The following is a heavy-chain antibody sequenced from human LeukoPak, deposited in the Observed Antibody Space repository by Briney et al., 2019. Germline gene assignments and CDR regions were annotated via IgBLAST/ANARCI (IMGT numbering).Heavy chain of an antibody. CDR3: ARDGKRVTTQFYYYGIDL. J-gene: IGHJ6*02. D-gene: IGHD3-3*01. CDR1: GFTFDDYG. CDR2: ITWNGGST. Sequence: GGSLRLSCTAAGFTFDDYGMSWVRQIPGKGLEWVAGITWNGGSTDYAVSVRGRFTISRDNAKKSVYPQMNSLRAEDAALYHCARDGKRVTTQFYYYGIDLWGQGTTVTVSS. V-gene: IGHV3-20*01.